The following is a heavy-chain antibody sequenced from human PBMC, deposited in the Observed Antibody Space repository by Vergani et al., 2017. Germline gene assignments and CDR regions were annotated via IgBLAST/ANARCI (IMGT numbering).Heavy chain of an antibody. CDR3: AKESLYGYNEWD. V-gene: IGHV3-23*01. D-gene: IGHD5-24*01. CDR1: GFTFSRHA. Sequence: TASGFTFSRHAISWVRQAPGMGLEWVPAISGSGGITYYADSVKGRFTISRDNSKNTQYLQMNSLSDEDAAVYYCAKESLYGYNEWDWGQGTLVTVSS. CDR2: ISGSGGIT. J-gene: IGHJ4*02.